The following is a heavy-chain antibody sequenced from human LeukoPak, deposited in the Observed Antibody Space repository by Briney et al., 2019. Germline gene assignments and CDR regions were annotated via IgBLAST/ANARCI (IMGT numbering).Heavy chain of an antibody. CDR3: ARGPFYDSSGYCTFHFDY. CDR2: INAYNGNT. CDR1: GYTFTSYV. D-gene: IGHD3-22*01. J-gene: IGHJ4*02. Sequence: ASVKVSCKASGYTFTSYVISWVRQAPGQRLEWMGWINAYNGNTNYAQKLQGRVTMTTDTSTSTAYMELRSLRSDDTAVYYCARGPFYDSSGYCTFHFDYWGQGTLVTVSS. V-gene: IGHV1-18*01.